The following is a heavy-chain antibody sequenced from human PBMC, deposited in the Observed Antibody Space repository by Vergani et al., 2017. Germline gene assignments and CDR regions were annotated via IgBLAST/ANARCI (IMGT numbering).Heavy chain of an antibody. V-gene: IGHV7-4-1*02. CDR1: GYSFSTHA. CDR3: VRGFRRNDNIFHH. CDR2: IDTNNGRP. D-gene: IGHD5-24*01. J-gene: IGHJ4*02. Sequence: QVQLVQSGSELKKPGASVKVSCRASGYSFSTHALHWMRLAPGQGLEWMGWIDTNNGRPTYAQGFTGRFVFSVDTSVSTAYLEITSLRPDDTAVYFCVRGFRRNDNIFHHWGQGTLVTVSS.